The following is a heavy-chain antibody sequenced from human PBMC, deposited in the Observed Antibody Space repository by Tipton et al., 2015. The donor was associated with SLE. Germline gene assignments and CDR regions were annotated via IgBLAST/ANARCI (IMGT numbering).Heavy chain of an antibody. CDR3: ARDLRGYSYGYDGMDV. CDR1: GGSISSSSYY. Sequence: GLVKPSETLSLTCTVSGGSISSSSYYWGWIRQPPGKGLGWIGSIYYSGSTYYNPSLKSRVTISVDTSKNQFSLKLSSVTAADTAVYYCARDLRGYSYGYDGMDVWGQGTTVTVSS. CDR2: IYYSGST. D-gene: IGHD5-18*01. J-gene: IGHJ6*02. V-gene: IGHV4-39*02.